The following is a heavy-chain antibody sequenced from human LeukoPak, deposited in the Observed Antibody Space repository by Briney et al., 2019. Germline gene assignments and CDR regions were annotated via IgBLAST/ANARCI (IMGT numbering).Heavy chain of an antibody. CDR2: INPSGGST. Sequence: ASVKVSCKASGYTFTSYYMHWVRQAPGQGLEWMGIINPSGGSTSYAQKFQGRVTMTRDTSTSTVYMELSSLRSEDTAVYYCARGLETRHCSSTSCYPFDYWGQGTLVTVSS. CDR3: ARGLETRHCSSTSCYPFDY. CDR1: GYTFTSYY. V-gene: IGHV1-46*01. D-gene: IGHD2-2*01. J-gene: IGHJ4*02.